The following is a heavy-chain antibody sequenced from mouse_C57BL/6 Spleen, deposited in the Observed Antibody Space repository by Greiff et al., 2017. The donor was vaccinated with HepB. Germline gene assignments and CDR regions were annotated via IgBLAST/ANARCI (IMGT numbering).Heavy chain of an antibody. D-gene: IGHD1-1*01. Sequence: EVKLVESEGGLVQPGSSMKLSCTASGFTFSDYYMAWVRQVPEKGLEWVANINYDGSSTYYLDSLKSRFIISRDNAKNILYLQMSSLKSEDTATYYCARDVELYYGSSHWYFDVWGTGTTVTVSS. CDR1: GFTFSDYY. V-gene: IGHV5-16*01. CDR2: INYDGSST. CDR3: ARDVELYYGSSHWYFDV. J-gene: IGHJ1*03.